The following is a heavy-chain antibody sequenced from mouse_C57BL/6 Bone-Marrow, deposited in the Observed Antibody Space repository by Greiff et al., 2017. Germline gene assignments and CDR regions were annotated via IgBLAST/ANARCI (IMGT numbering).Heavy chain of an antibody. D-gene: IGHD1-1*01. CDR3: TAYYYGSSFAY. V-gene: IGHV6-3*01. CDR2: IRLKSDNYAT. J-gene: IGHJ3*01. Sequence: EVKLMESGGGLVQPGGSMKLSCVASGFTFSNYWMNWVRQSPETGLEWVAQIRLKSDNYATHYAESVKGRFTISRDDSKSSVYLQMNNLRAEDTGIYYCTAYYYGSSFAYWGQGTLVTVSA. CDR1: GFTFSNYW.